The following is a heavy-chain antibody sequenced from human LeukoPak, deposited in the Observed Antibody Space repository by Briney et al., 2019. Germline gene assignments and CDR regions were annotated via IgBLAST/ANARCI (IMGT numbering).Heavy chain of an antibody. V-gene: IGHV4-59*02. D-gene: IGHD5-12*01. Sequence: PSETPSPTRTLSGPSVTSISCAACWQPPGKGLDWIGYIYYSGNTNYNPSLKSLVTILIDTSKNQFSLKLSSVTAADAAVYYCARQAYDGYFDYWGQGTLITVSS. CDR1: GPSVTSIS. J-gene: IGHJ4*02. CDR2: IYYSGNT. CDR3: ARQAYDGYFDY.